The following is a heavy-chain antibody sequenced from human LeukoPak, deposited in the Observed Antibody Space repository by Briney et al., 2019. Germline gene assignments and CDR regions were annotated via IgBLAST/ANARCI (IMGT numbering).Heavy chain of an antibody. CDR3: ASLYCSSTSCYGGGGHYYYYGMDV. V-gene: IGHV4-39*01. CDR1: GGSISSSSYY. D-gene: IGHD2-2*01. Sequence: SETLSLTCTVSGGSISSSSYYWGWIRQPPGKGLEWIGSIYYSGSTYYNPSLKSRVTISVDTSKNQFSLKLSSVTAADTAVYYCASLYCSSTSCYGGGGHYYYYGMDVWGQGTTSPSP. J-gene: IGHJ6*02. CDR2: IYYSGST.